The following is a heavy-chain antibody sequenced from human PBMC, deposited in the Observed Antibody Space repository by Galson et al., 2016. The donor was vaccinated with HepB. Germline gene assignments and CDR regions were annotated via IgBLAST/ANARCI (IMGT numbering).Heavy chain of an antibody. CDR2: ISYDGSTE. Sequence: VQLMESGGGLVKPGGSLRLSCAASGLTFSSYSMHWVRQAPGKGLEWVAVISYDGSTEYYADPVKCRFTISRDNSKNTLYLQMSSLRPDDTAVYYCARGASSDDILTDDTLLDFWGRGTLVAVSS. V-gene: IGHV3-30*03. D-gene: IGHD3-9*01. CDR3: ARGASSDDILTDDTLLDF. CDR1: GLTFSSYS. J-gene: IGHJ4*02.